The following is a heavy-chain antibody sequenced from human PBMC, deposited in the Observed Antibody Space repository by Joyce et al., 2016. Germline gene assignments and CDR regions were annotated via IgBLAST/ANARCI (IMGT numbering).Heavy chain of an antibody. CDR1: GGTLNSYA. CDR2: IVTVLVTA. J-gene: IGHJ4*02. Sequence: QVQLVQSGAEVKKPGSSVKVSCKASGGTLNSYALDWVRQAPGQGPEWMGGIVTVLVTANYAQKFQGRVTITADEATNTAYMELRSLKSEDTALYYCTRRRIVGTTPHFDYWGQGTLVTVSS. V-gene: IGHV1-69*01. D-gene: IGHD1-26*01. CDR3: TRRRIVGTTPHFDY.